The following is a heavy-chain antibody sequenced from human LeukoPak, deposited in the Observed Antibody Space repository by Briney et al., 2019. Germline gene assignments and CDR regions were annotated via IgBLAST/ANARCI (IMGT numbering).Heavy chain of an antibody. J-gene: IGHJ4*02. D-gene: IGHD1-1*01. CDR2: ISSSGNTI. V-gene: IGHV3-11*01. Sequence: GGSLRLSCAASGFTVSDYYMSWIRQAPGKGLEWVSYISSSGNTIYYADSVKGRFTISRDNAKNSLYLQMNSLRADDTAVYYCARGAHDGALDYWGQGTLVTVSS. CDR3: ARGAHDGALDY. CDR1: GFTVSDYY.